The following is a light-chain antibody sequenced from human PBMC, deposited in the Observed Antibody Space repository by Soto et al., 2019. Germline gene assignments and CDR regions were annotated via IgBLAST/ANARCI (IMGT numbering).Light chain of an antibody. Sequence: EVVMTQSPASLSASPGERVTLSCRASQNFRSSLAWYQQRPGQAPRLLIYDASTRATGIPPRFSGGGSGTEFTVTISSLQSEDFAIYYCQQYDIWPPYTFGQGTKVEF. CDR3: QQYDIWPPYT. CDR1: QNFRSS. V-gene: IGKV3-15*01. J-gene: IGKJ2*01. CDR2: DAS.